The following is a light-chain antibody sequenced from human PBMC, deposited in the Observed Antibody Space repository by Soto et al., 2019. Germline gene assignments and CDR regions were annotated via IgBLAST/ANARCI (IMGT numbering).Light chain of an antibody. CDR1: HPINKG. CDR3: QQYANYPLT. CDR2: TTS. J-gene: IGKJ5*01. Sequence: DIEMTQSPSSLSASVGDRVSITCRASHPINKGLAWYQQKPNQAPRSLIYTTSIRQSGVPSRFSGSGSGTDFTLTITSLQPEDFATYFCQQYANYPLTFGQGTRLDI. V-gene: IGKV1D-16*01.